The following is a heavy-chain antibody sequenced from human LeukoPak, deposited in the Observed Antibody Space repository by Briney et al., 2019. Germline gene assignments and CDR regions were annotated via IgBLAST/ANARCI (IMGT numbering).Heavy chain of an antibody. CDR1: GYSISSGYY. D-gene: IGHD6-19*01. Sequence: PSETLSLTCTVSGYSISSGYYWGWIRQPPGKGLEWIGSIYHSGSTYYNPSLKSRVTISVDTSKNQFSLQLSSVTAADTAVYYCARGESSSGWYYYFDLWGRGTLVTVSS. J-gene: IGHJ2*01. CDR3: ARGESSSGWYYYFDL. V-gene: IGHV4-38-2*02. CDR2: IYHSGST.